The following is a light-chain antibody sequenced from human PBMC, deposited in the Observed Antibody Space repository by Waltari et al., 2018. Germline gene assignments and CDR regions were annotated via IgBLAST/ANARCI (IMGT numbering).Light chain of an antibody. J-gene: IGKJ2*01. CDR3: QQYYSIPYT. CDR2: DAS. V-gene: IGKV3-11*01. CDR1: QSVGSS. Sequence: EIVLTQSPVTLSLAPGERATLSCWASQSVGSSLAWYQQKPGQAPRLLMYDASNRATGVPARFNGSGSGTDFTLTIISLQSEDSAVYYCQQYYSIPYTFGQGTKLEIK.